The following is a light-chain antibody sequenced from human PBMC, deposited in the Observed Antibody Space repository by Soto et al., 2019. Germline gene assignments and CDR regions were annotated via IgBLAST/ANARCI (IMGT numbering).Light chain of an antibody. J-gene: IGKJ4*01. V-gene: IGKV1-5*01. CDR1: QSFSTS. Sequence: DIQMTQSPSTLSASVGDRVTITCRASQSFSTSLAWYQQKPGKAPKLLIYDVSSLKSGVPSRFSGSGFGTDFTLTISSLQSDDFATYYCQQSYSKPTLGGGTKVDIK. CDR3: QQSYSKPT. CDR2: DVS.